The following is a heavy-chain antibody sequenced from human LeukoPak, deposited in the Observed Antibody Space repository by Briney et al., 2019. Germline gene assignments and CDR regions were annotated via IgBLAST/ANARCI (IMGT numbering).Heavy chain of an antibody. CDR1: GFTFSSYW. CDR3: ARGSWSAAGTSIDY. CDR2: INSDGSST. Sequence: EGSLRLSCAASGFTFSSYWMRWVRQAPGKGLVWVSRINSDGSSTSYADSVKGRFTISRDNAKNTLYLQMNSLRAEDTAVYYCARGSWSAAGTSIDYWGQGTLVTVSS. V-gene: IGHV3-74*01. D-gene: IGHD6-13*01. J-gene: IGHJ4*02.